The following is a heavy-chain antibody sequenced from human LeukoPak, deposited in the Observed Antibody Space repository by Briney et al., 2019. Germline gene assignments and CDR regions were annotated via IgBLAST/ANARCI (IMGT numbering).Heavy chain of an antibody. CDR1: GFTFGSYD. V-gene: IGHV3-48*01. CDR3: WLVRGVT. CDR2: ISSDSRTI. J-gene: IGHJ5*02. D-gene: IGHD3-10*01. Sequence: GGSLRLSCAASGFTFGSYDINWVRQAPGEGLEWISYISSDSRTIYYTDSVKGRFTISRDNAKNSLYLQMNSLRAEDTAVYYCWLVRGVTWGQGTLVTVSS.